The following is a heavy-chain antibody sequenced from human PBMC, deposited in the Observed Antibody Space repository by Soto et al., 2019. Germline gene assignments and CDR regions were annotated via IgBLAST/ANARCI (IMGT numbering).Heavy chain of an antibody. J-gene: IGHJ4*02. D-gene: IGHD3-9*01. CDR3: ARAPRLRYSAPDY. CDR1: GYTFTGYY. Sequence: ASVKVSCKASGYTFTGYYMHWVRQAPGQGLEWMGWINPNSGGTNYAQKFQGRVTMTRDTSISTAYMELSRLRSDDTAVYYCARAPRLRYSAPDYWGQGTLVTVS. V-gene: IGHV1-2*02. CDR2: INPNSGGT.